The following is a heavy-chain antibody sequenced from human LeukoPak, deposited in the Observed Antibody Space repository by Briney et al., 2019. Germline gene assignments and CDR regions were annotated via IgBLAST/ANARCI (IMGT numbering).Heavy chain of an antibody. CDR2: IHPSGGST. V-gene: IGHV1-46*01. CDR1: GYTFTDYY. J-gene: IGHJ4*02. CDR3: ARMAMDPAMVTNFFDL. Sequence: ASVKISCKASGYTFTDYYMYWVRQAPGQGLECMGVIHPSGGSTTYAPKFQGRVTLTKDTATSTVYIELSSLRSDDTAVYYCARMAMDPAMVTNFFDLWGQGTLLTVSA. D-gene: IGHD5-18*01.